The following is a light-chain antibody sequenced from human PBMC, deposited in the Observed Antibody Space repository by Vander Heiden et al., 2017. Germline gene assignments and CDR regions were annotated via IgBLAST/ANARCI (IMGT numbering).Light chain of an antibody. CDR1: SGHSNYF. Sequence: QPAVTQSSSASASLGSSVKLTCTLSSGHSNYFVAWHQQQPGKAPRFLMKLEGSGTYNKGSGVPDRFSGSSAGADRYLTISNLQVEDEGDYDCDTGDSHTQFFGGGTKVTVL. CDR2: LEGSGTY. CDR3: DTGDSHTQF. J-gene: IGLJ1*01. V-gene: IGLV4-60*02.